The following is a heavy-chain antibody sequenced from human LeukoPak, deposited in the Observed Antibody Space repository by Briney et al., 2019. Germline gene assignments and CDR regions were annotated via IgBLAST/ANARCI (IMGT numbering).Heavy chain of an antibody. CDR1: GGSISSGGYY. CDR3: ASSPVGATDY. D-gene: IGHD1-26*01. V-gene: IGHV4-30-2*01. Sequence: SQTLSLTCTVSGGSISSGGYYWSWIRQPPGKGLEWIGYIYHSGSTNYNPPLKSRVTISVDTSKNQFSLKLSSVTAADTAVYYCASSPVGATDYWGQGTLVTVSS. J-gene: IGHJ4*02. CDR2: IYHSGST.